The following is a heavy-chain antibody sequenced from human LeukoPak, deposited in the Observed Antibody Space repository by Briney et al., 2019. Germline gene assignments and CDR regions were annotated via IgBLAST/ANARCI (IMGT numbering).Heavy chain of an antibody. CDR1: GFTFSSYA. Sequence: GGSLRLSCAASGFTFSSYAMSWVRQAPGKGLEWVGRIKSKTDGGTTDYAAPVKGRFTISRDDSKNTLYLQMNSLKTEDTAVYYCTTDVKSSVGVIDYWGQGTLVTVSS. CDR3: TTDVKSSVGVIDY. J-gene: IGHJ4*02. CDR2: IKSKTDGGTT. D-gene: IGHD3-10*01. V-gene: IGHV3-15*01.